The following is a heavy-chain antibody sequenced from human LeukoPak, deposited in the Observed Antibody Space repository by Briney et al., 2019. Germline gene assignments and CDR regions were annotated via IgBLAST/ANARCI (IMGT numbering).Heavy chain of an antibody. CDR2: IYYSGST. V-gene: IGHV4-59*01. CDR3: ARATRGYSYGPFDY. D-gene: IGHD5-18*01. Sequence: SETLSLTCTVSGVSISSYYWSWIRQPPGKGLEWIGYIYYSGSTNYNPSLKSRVTISVDTSKNQFSLKLSSVTAADTAVYYCARATRGYSYGPFDYWGQGTLVTVSS. J-gene: IGHJ4*02. CDR1: GVSISSYY.